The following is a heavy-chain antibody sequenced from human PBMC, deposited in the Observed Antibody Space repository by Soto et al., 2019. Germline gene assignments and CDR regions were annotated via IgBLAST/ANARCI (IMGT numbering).Heavy chain of an antibody. CDR2: INAGNGNT. CDR1: GYTLTSYA. J-gene: IGHJ4*02. CDR3: ARPHEDSSGWYGPFDY. V-gene: IGHV1-3*01. D-gene: IGHD6-19*01. Sequence: QVQLVQSGAEVKKPGASVKVSCKASGYTLTSYAMHWVRQAPGQRLEWMGWINAGNGNTKYSQKFQGRVTITRDTSASTAYMELSSLRSEDTAVYYCARPHEDSSGWYGPFDYWGQGTLVTVSS.